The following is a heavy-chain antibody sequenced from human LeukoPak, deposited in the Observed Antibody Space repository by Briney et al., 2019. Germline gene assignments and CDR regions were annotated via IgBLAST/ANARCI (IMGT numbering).Heavy chain of an antibody. Sequence: ASVKVSCKASGYTFISYGISWVRQAPGQGLEWMGWISAYNGNTNYAQKLQGRVTMTTDTSTSTAYMELRSLRSDDTAVYYCARDFRGDYVWGSYRRPQFDYWGQGTLVTVSS. D-gene: IGHD3-16*02. CDR2: ISAYNGNT. CDR1: GYTFISYG. J-gene: IGHJ4*02. V-gene: IGHV1-18*01. CDR3: ARDFRGDYVWGSYRRPQFDY.